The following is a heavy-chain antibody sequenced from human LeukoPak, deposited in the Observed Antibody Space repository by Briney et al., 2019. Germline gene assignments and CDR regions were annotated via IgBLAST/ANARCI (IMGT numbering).Heavy chain of an antibody. V-gene: IGHV4-59*08. Sequence: SETLSLTCTVSGVSISNHYSSWIRQPPGKGPEWIGYIYYTGNTNYNPSLKSRVTISEDTSKNQVSLELSSVTAADTAVYYCVRHSRVVAFDYWGQGNLVTVSS. CDR3: VRHSRVVAFDY. D-gene: IGHD2-15*01. CDR1: GVSISNHY. J-gene: IGHJ4*02. CDR2: IYYTGNT.